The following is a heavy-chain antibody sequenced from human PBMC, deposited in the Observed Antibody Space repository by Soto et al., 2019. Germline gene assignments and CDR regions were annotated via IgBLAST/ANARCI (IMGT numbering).Heavy chain of an antibody. J-gene: IGHJ6*02. CDR1: GGTFSSYA. V-gene: IGHV1-69*06. CDR3: ARGTTFGGSGGGRSSGWYVGEGYGMDV. D-gene: IGHD6-19*01. Sequence: SVKVSCKASGGTFSSYAISWVRQAPGQGLEWMGGIIPIFGTANYAQKFQGRVTITAGKSTSTAYMELSSLRSEDTAVYYCARGTTFGGSGGGRSSGWYVGEGYGMDVWGQGTTVTVSS. CDR2: IIPIFGTA.